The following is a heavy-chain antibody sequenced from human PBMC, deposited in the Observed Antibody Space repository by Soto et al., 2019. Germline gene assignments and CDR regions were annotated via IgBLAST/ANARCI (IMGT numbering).Heavy chain of an antibody. V-gene: IGHV3-53*01. CDR3: ARDPLIAAAGIYYYYGMDV. CDR1: GFTVSSNY. D-gene: IGHD6-13*01. CDR2: IYSGGST. J-gene: IGHJ6*02. Sequence: EVQLVESGGGLIQPGGSLRLSCAASGFTVSSNYMSWVRQAPGKGLEWVSVIYSGGSTYYADSVKGRFTISRDNSKNTLYLQMKRLRAEDTAVYYCARDPLIAAAGIYYYYGMDVWGQGTTVTVSS.